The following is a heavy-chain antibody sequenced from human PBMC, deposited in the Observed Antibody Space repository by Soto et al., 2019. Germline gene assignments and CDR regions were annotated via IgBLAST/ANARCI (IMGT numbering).Heavy chain of an antibody. J-gene: IGHJ4*02. D-gene: IGHD6-13*01. CDR2: IYSGGST. CDR1: GFTVSSNY. V-gene: IGHV3-53*01. CDR3: ARGIAAAGALYDY. Sequence: EVQLVESGGGLIQPGGSLRLSCAASGFTVSSNYMSWVRQAPGKGLEWVSVIYSGGSTYYADSVKGRFTISRDNSKKTLYLQMNSLRAEDTAVYYCARGIAAAGALYDYWGQGTLVTVSS.